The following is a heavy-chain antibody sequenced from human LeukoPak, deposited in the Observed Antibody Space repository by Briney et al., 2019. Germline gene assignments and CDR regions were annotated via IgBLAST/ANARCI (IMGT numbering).Heavy chain of an antibody. D-gene: IGHD3-3*01. CDR2: IWYDGSNK. J-gene: IGHJ6*02. V-gene: IGHV3-33*01. Sequence: PGGSLRLSCAASGFTFSSYGMHWVRQAPGKGLEWVAVIWYDGSNKYYADSVKGRFTISRDNSKNTLYLQMNSLRAEDTAVYYCARDSLDYDFWSGYSYYYYGMDVWGQGTTVTVSS. CDR3: ARDSLDYDFWSGYSYYYYGMDV. CDR1: GFTFSSYG.